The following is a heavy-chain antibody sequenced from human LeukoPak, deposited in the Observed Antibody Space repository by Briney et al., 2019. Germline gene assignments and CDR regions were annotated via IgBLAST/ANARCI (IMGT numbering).Heavy chain of an antibody. D-gene: IGHD2-2*02. CDR3: AKDQRRGCCSSTSCYIDY. CDR2: ISGSADST. CDR1: GFTFSSYA. V-gene: IGHV3-23*01. Sequence: GGSLRLSCAASGFTFSSYAMTWVRQAPGKGLEWVSAISGSADSTYYADSVKGRFTISRDNSKNTLYLQMDSLRAEDTAVYYCAKDQRRGCCSSTSCYIDYWGQGTLVTVSS. J-gene: IGHJ4*02.